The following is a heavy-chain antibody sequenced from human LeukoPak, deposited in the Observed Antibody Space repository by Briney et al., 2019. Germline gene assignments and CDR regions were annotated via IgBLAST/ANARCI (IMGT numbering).Heavy chain of an antibody. CDR3: ARGPYYDSSGYDWFDP. V-gene: IGHV1-2*02. J-gene: IGHJ5*02. CDR1: GYTFTDYY. CDR2: INPNSGGA. Sequence: ASVKVSCKASGYTFTDYYVHWVRQSPGQGLEWMGWINPNSGGANYAQKFQGRVTMTRDTSTSTVYMELSSLRSEDTAVYYCARGPYYDSSGYDWFDPWGQGTLVTVSS. D-gene: IGHD3-22*01.